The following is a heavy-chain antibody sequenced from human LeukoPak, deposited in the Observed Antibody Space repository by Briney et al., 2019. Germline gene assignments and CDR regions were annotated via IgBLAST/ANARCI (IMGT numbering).Heavy chain of an antibody. Sequence: GSLRLSCAASGFTVSSNYMSWIRQPPGEGLEWIGYIYYSRSTNYNPSLKSRVTISVDTSKNQFSLKLSSVTAADTAVYYCARANSLDLDYWGQGTLVTVSS. CDR2: IYYSRST. D-gene: IGHD3/OR15-3a*01. CDR3: ARANSLDLDY. V-gene: IGHV4-59*02. J-gene: IGHJ4*02. CDR1: GFTVSSNY.